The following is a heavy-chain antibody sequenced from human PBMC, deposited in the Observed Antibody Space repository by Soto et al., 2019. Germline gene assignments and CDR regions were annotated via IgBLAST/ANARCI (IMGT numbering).Heavy chain of an antibody. V-gene: IGHV4-31*11. D-gene: IGHD4-17*01. CDR3: ARDRHGDEIDY. J-gene: IGHJ4*02. Sequence: SETLSLTCAVSGGSISSGGYSWSWIRQPPGKGLEWIGYIYYSGSTYYNPSLKSRLTMSVDTSKNQFSLKLSSVTAADTAVYFCARDRHGDEIDYWGQGTLVTVSS. CDR1: GGSISSGGYS. CDR2: IYYSGST.